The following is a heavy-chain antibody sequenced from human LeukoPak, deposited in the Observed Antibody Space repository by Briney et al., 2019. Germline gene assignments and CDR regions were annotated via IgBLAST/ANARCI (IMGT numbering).Heavy chain of an antibody. J-gene: IGHJ3*02. Sequence: SETLSLTCTVSGWSISSYYWSWIRQPPGKGLEWIAYIYFTGSTNYNPSLKSRVTISVDTSKNQFSLKLSSVTAADTAVYYCAREPSEIVVVPAADDAFDIWGQGTMVTVSS. D-gene: IGHD2-2*01. CDR3: AREPSEIVVVPAADDAFDI. CDR2: IYFTGST. V-gene: IGHV4-59*12. CDR1: GWSISSYY.